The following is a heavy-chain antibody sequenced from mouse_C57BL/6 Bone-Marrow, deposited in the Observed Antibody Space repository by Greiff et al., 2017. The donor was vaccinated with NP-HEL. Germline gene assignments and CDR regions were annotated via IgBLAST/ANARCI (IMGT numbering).Heavy chain of an antibody. CDR2: IHPNSGST. J-gene: IGHJ4*01. CDR1: GYTFTSYW. CDR3: AREGVAPYAMDY. V-gene: IGHV1-64*01. Sequence: QVQLQQPGAELVKPGASVKLSCKASGYTFTSYWMHWVKQRPGQGLEWIGMIHPNSGSTNYNEKFKSKATLTVDKSSSTAYMQLSSLTSEDSAVYYCAREGVAPYAMDYWGQGTSVTVSS. D-gene: IGHD1-1*01.